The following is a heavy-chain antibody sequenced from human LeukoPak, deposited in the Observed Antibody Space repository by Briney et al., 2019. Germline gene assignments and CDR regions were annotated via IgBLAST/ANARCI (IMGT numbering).Heavy chain of an antibody. CDR3: ARDAQLRYFDWYFDF. V-gene: IGHV3-20*04. Sequence: GGSLRLSCAASGFTFDDYGMSWVRQAPGKGLEWVSGINWNGGSTGYADSVKGRFTISRDNAKNSLYLQMNSLRAEDTALYYCARDAQLRYFDWYFDFWGQGTLVTVSS. J-gene: IGHJ4*02. CDR2: INWNGGST. CDR1: GFTFDDYG. D-gene: IGHD3-9*01.